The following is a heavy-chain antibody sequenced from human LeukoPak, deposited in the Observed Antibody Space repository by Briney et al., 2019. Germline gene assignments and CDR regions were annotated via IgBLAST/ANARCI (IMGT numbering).Heavy chain of an antibody. Sequence: GGSLRLSCAASGFTFSSYGMHWVRQAPGKGLEWVAVISYDGSNKYYADSVKGRFTISRDNSENTLYLQMNSLRAEDTAVYYCAKDRVQWLVDYWGQGTLVTVSS. CDR3: AKDRVQWLVDY. V-gene: IGHV3-30*18. D-gene: IGHD6-19*01. J-gene: IGHJ4*02. CDR2: ISYDGSNK. CDR1: GFTFSSYG.